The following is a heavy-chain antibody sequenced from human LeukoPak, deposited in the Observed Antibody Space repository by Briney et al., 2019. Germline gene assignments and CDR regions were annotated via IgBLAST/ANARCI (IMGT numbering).Heavy chain of an antibody. CDR3: VKATGSQPRAGAFDF. D-gene: IGHD1-26*01. J-gene: IGHJ3*01. Sequence: PGRSLRLSCVSSGFTFDDHAMNWVRQAPGKGLEWVAGISWNSGRIGYADSVKGRFTISRDNTKNSLDLQMIGLRSEDTALYYCVKATGSQPRAGAFDFWGQGTSVTVSS. CDR1: GFTFDDHA. CDR2: ISWNSGRI. V-gene: IGHV3-9*01.